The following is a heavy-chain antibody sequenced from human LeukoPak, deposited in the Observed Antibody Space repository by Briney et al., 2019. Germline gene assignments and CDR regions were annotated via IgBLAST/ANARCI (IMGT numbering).Heavy chain of an antibody. J-gene: IGHJ1*01. CDR1: GGSISSYY. CDR3: ARHGCSSTSCPFQH. D-gene: IGHD2-2*01. V-gene: IGHV4-59*08. CDR2: IYYSGST. Sequence: SETLSLTCTVPGGSISSYYWSWIRQPPGKGLGWIGYIYYSGSTNYNPSLKSRVTISVDTSKNQFSLKLSSVTAADTAVYYCARHGCSSTSCPFQHWGQGTLVTVSS.